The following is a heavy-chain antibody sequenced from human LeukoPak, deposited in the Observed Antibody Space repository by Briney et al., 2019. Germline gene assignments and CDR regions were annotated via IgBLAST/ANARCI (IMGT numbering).Heavy chain of an antibody. CDR3: ARPAKRWLQSPSGY. CDR2: INPNSGGT. V-gene: IGHV1-2*02. Sequence: EASVKVSCKASGYTFTGYYMHWVRQAPGQGLEWMGWINPNSGGTNYAQKFQGRVTMTRDTSISTAYMVLSRLRSDDTAVYYCARPAKRWLQSPSGYWGQGTLVTVSS. D-gene: IGHD5-24*01. J-gene: IGHJ4*02. CDR1: GYTFTGYY.